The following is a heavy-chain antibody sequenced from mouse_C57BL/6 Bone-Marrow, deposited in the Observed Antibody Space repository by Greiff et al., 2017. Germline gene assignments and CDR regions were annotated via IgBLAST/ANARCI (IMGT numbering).Heavy chain of an antibody. J-gene: IGHJ1*03. V-gene: IGHV1-55*01. CDR2: IYPGSGST. D-gene: IGHD1-1*01. CDR3: AREYYDYGSSWYFDV. CDR1: GYPFTSYW. Sequence: VQLQQPGAELVKPGASVKMSCKASGYPFTSYWITWVKQRPGQGLEWIGDIYPGSGSTNYNEKFKSKATLTVDTSSSTAYMQHSSLTSEDSAVYYCAREYYDYGSSWYFDVWGTGTTVTVSS.